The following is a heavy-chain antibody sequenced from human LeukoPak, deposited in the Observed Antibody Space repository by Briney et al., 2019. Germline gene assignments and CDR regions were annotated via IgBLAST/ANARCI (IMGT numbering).Heavy chain of an antibody. J-gene: IGHJ4*02. D-gene: IGHD2-2*01. CDR1: GFTFSSYS. V-gene: IGHV3-48*04. CDR2: ISSSSSTI. Sequence: GGSLRLSCAASGFTFSSYSMNWVRQAPGKGLEWVSYISSSSSTIYYADSVKGRFTISRDNAKNSLYLQMNSLRAEDTALYHCARLVSEFQSCSSTSCRTEHLTSYYFDYWGQGTLVTVSS. CDR3: ARLVSEFQSCSSTSCRTEHLTSYYFDY.